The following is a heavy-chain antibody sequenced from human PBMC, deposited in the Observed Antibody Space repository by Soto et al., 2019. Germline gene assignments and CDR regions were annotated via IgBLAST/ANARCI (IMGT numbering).Heavy chain of an antibody. V-gene: IGHV3-33*01. J-gene: IGHJ2*01. D-gene: IGHD6-13*01. CDR1: GFTFSSYG. Sequence: QVQLVESGGGVVQPGRSLRLSCAASGFTFSSYGMHWVRQAPGKGLEWVAVIWYDGSNKYYADSVKGRFTISRDNSKNTLYLQMNSLRAEDTAVYYCARERNSSSWYFSYWYFDLWGRGTLVTVSS. CDR2: IWYDGSNK. CDR3: ARERNSSSWYFSYWYFDL.